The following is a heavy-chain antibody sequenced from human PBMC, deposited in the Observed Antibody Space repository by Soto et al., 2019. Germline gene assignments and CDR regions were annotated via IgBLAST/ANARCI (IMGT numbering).Heavy chain of an antibody. V-gene: IGHV1-69*01. J-gene: IGHJ3*02. CDR2: IIPIFGTA. Sequence: QVQLVQSGAEVKKPGSSVTVSCTASGGTFSSYAISWVRQAPGQGLEWMGGIIPIFGTANYAQKFQGRVTITADESTSTAYMELSSLRSEDTAVYSCARAFRVVVPHDAFDIWGQGTMVTFSS. CDR1: GGTFSSYA. D-gene: IGHD2-15*01. CDR3: ARAFRVVVPHDAFDI.